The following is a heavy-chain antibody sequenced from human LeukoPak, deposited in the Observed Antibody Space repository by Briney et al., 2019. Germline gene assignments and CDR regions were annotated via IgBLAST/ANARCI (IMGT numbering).Heavy chain of an antibody. CDR2: IYYSGST. V-gene: IGHV4-59*01. CDR1: GGSISSYY. Sequence: SETLSHTCTVSGGSISSYYWSWIRQPPGKGLEWIGYIYYSGSTKYNPSLKSRVTISVDTSKNQFSLKLSSVTAADTAVYYYARVPPGTSHFDYWGQGTLVTVSS. D-gene: IGHD1-7*01. J-gene: IGHJ4*02. CDR3: ARVPPGTSHFDY.